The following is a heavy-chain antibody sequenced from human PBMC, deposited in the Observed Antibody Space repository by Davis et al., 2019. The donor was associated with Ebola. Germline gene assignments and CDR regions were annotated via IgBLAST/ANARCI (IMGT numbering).Heavy chain of an antibody. J-gene: IGHJ4*02. CDR3: ARAQFPTTSDH. D-gene: IGHD1-1*01. CDR2: IYYNGNT. CDR1: GGSISKYL. V-gene: IGHV4-59*01. Sequence: MPSETLSLTCTVSGGSISKYLWTWIRQAPGKGLEWIGDIYYNGNTNYNPSLKSRVTLSVDTARNQFSLKVTSVTTPDTAVYYCARAQFPTTSDHWGQGTLVTVSS.